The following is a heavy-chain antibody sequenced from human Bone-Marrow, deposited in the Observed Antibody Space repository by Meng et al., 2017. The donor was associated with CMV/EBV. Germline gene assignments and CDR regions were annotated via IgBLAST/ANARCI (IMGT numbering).Heavy chain of an antibody. CDR3: ARDGGYSSSWYGMDV. Sequence: SVKVSCKASGGTFSSYAISWVRQAPGQGLEWMGGIIPIFGTANYAQKFQGRVTITTDESTSTAYMELISLRSEDTAVYYCARDGGYSSSWYGMDVWGQGTTVTVSS. CDR2: IIPIFGTA. J-gene: IGHJ6*02. V-gene: IGHV1-69*05. D-gene: IGHD6-13*01. CDR1: GGTFSSYA.